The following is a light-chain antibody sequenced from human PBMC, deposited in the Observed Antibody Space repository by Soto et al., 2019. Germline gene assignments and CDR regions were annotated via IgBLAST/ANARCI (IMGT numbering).Light chain of an antibody. CDR3: QQYNRYWT. Sequence: DLQLTQSPSSLSASLGASVTITCQASQDLRNYLNWYKQKPGKAPKRRIYDASNLETGVPSRFSGSGSETEFTLTISSLIPDDFATYYCQQYNRYWTFGQGTKVDI. CDR2: DAS. V-gene: IGKV1-33*01. J-gene: IGKJ1*01. CDR1: QDLRNY.